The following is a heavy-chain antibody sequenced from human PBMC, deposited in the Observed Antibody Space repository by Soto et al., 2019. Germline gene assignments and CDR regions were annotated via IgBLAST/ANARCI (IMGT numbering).Heavy chain of an antibody. CDR1: GFTFSDYS. D-gene: IGHD1-1*01. Sequence: GGSLRLSCAASGFTFSDYSMPWVRQTPERGLEWVSTLTRGGTSYYADSVQGRFTVSRDNSKNTVSLQMHSLRAEDTALYYCTKRATTVPTPGNYFDSWGQGTLVTVSS. J-gene: IGHJ4*02. CDR3: TKRATTVPTPGNYFDS. CDR2: LTRGGTS. V-gene: IGHV3-23*01.